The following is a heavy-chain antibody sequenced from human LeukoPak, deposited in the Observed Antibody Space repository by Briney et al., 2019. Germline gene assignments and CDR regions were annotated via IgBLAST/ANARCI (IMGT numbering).Heavy chain of an antibody. CDR1: GFTFSSYG. J-gene: IGHJ4*02. CDR3: AREQDTAMVSGEFDY. Sequence: GGSLRLSCAASGFTFSSYGMHWVRQAPGKGLEWVAFIRYDGSNKYYADSVKGRFTISRDNSKNTLYLQMNSLRAEDTAVYYCAREQDTAMVSGEFDYWGQGTLVTVSS. CDR2: IRYDGSNK. D-gene: IGHD5-18*01. V-gene: IGHV3-30*02.